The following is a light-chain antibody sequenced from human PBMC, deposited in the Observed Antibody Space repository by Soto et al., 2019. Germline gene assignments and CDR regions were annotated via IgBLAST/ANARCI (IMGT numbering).Light chain of an antibody. J-gene: IGKJ1*01. CDR2: AAS. V-gene: IGKV3-11*01. Sequence: EIVLTQSPATLSLSPGDRATLSCRASQSVSTYVNWFQQKPGQPPRLLIYAASTRVTGIPDRISGSGSGTDLFLTISRLEAEDSAVFYCQQNRHLQGTFGQGTKVEIK. CDR1: QSVSTY. CDR3: QQNRHLQGT.